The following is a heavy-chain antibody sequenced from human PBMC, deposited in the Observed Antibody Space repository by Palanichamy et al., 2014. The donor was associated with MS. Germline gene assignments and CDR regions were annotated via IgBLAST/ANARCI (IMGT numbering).Heavy chain of an antibody. J-gene: IGHJ5*02. D-gene: IGHD3-9*01. CDR2: IHGNGGNK. Sequence: EVQLLESWGRSWYSLGGSLRLSCAASGFTFSSYAMNWVRQAPGKGLEWVSSIHGNGGNKYYADSVKGRFIISRDNSKNTVHLQMNSLRADDTAVYYCAKSDILTGRGSSGWSNWFDPWGQGTLVTVSS. CDR1: GFTFSSYA. V-gene: IGHV3-23*01. CDR3: AKSDILTGRGSSGWSNWFDP.